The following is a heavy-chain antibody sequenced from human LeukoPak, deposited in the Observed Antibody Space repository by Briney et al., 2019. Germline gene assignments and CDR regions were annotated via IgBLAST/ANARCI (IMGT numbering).Heavy chain of an antibody. D-gene: IGHD4-23*01. CDR1: GYTFTSYG. CDR2: ISAYNGNT. J-gene: IGHJ6*02. V-gene: IGHV1-18*01. CDR3: ARDSEGGNTYYYYGMDV. Sequence: ASVKVSCKASGYTFTSYGISWVRPAPGQGREWMGWISAYNGNTNYAQKLKGRVPMTTDTSTSTAYMELRSLRSDDTAVYYCARDSEGGNTYYYYGMDVWGQGTTVTVSS.